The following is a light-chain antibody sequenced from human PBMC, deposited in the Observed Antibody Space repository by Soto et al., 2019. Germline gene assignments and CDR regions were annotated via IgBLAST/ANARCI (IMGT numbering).Light chain of an antibody. J-gene: IGKJ1*01. Sequence: IVVTQSPAALSVSLGESVTLSCRASQRLXSNLAWYQQKPGQAPRLLXDGASTSAKGSPASLSASGSVTDFTRPITSRQSDDCAGYYCHQYKKGPRTFGQGTKVDIK. CDR2: GAS. CDR1: QRLXSN. CDR3: HQYKKGPRT. V-gene: IGKV3-15*01.